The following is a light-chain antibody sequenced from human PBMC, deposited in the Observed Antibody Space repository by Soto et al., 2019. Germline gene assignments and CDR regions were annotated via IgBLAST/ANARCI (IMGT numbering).Light chain of an antibody. V-gene: IGKV2-28*01. J-gene: IGKJ4*01. Sequence: EIVMTQSPLSLPVTPGEPASISCRSSQSLLHSNGYNYLDWYLQKPGQSPQLLIYLNSNRASGVPDRFSGSGSGTDFTLKISRVEAEDVGVSYCMQALQTPLTFGGGTKVEIK. CDR3: MQALQTPLT. CDR1: QSLLHSNGYNY. CDR2: LNS.